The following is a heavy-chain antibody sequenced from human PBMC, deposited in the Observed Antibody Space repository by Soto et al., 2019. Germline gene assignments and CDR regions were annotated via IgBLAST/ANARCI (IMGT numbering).Heavy chain of an antibody. D-gene: IGHD3-22*01. CDR3: ARDRVESGYPEYFQH. CDR1: GFNVSSNY. CDR2: IYSGGST. V-gene: IGHV3-53*01. Sequence: GGSLRLSCAASGFNVSSNYMSWVRQAPGKGLEWVSVIYSGGSTYYADSVKGRFTISRDNSKNTLHLQMNSLRAEDTAVYYCARDRVESGYPEYFQHWGQGTLVTVSS. J-gene: IGHJ1*01.